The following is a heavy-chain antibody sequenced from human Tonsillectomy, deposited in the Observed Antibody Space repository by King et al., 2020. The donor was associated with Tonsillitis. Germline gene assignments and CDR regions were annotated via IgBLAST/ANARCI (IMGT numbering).Heavy chain of an antibody. CDR3: ARDLEDAFDI. CDR2: ISSITSYI. J-gene: IGHJ3*02. Sequence: QLVQSGGGLFKPGGSLRLSCAASGFTFSNYSMNWYRQAPGKGLEWVSSISSITSYIYYADSVKGLFTISRDNAKNSLYLQMNSLRAEDTAVYYCARDLEDAFDIWGQGTMVTVSS. CDR1: GFTFSNYS. V-gene: IGHV3-21*01.